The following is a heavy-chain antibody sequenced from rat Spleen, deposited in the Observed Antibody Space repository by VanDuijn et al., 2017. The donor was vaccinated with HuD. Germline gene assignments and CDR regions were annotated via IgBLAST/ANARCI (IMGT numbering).Heavy chain of an antibody. V-gene: IGHV5-31*01. Sequence: EVQLVESGGGLVQPGRSLKLSCITSGFTFNYYWMTWIRQAPGKGLEWVASISNARGITYYPDSVKGRFTISRDNAKNTLYLQMNSLRSEDTATYYCTRENWVLDYWGHGVMVTVSS. J-gene: IGHJ2*01. D-gene: IGHD1-7*01. CDR1: GFTFNYYW. CDR2: ISNARGIT. CDR3: TRENWVLDY.